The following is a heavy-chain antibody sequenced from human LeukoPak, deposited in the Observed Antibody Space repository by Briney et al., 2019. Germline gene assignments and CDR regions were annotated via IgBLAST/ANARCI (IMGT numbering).Heavy chain of an antibody. J-gene: IGHJ6*04. D-gene: IGHD5-18*01. CDR2: IWYDGSNK. V-gene: IGHV3-33*01. Sequence: PGRSLRLSCAASGFTYSSYGMHWVRQAPGKRLEWVAVIWYDGSNKYYADSVKGRFTISRDNSKNTLYLQMNSLRAEDTVVYYCARDAGYSYGYIYYYYGMDVWGKGTTVTVSS. CDR3: ARDAGYSYGYIYYYYGMDV. CDR1: GFTYSSYG.